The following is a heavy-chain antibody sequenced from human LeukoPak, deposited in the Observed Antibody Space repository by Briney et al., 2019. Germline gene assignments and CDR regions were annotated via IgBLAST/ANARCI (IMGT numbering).Heavy chain of an antibody. CDR1: GGSISSGGFC. CDR2: IYHSGST. D-gene: IGHD6-13*01. CDR3: ASSLSSSWYKGFDY. Sequence: SETLSLTCAVSGGSISSGGFCWSWIRQPPGKGLEWIGYIYHSGSTYYNPSLKSRVTISVDRSKNQFSLKLSSVTAADTAVYYCASSLSSSWYKGFDYWGQGTLVTASS. V-gene: IGHV4-30-2*01. J-gene: IGHJ4*02.